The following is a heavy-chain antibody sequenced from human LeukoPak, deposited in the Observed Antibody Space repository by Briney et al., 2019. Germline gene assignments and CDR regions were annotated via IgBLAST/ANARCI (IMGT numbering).Heavy chain of an antibody. CDR1: GGSISSYY. CDR3: ARGSRTVPFDY. V-gene: IGHV4-59*01. J-gene: IGHJ4*02. CDR2: IYYSGST. D-gene: IGHD4-17*01. Sequence: PSETLSLTCTVSGGSISSYYWSWIRQPPGKGLEWIGYIYYSGSTNYNPSLKSRVTISVDTSKNQFSLKLSSVTAAVTAVYYCARGSRTVPFDYWGQGTLVTVSS.